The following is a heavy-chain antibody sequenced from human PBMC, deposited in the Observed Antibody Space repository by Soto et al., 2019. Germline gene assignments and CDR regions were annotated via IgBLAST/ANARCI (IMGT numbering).Heavy chain of an antibody. CDR2: IYYSGST. Sequence: SETLSLTCTVPGGSIGNGGDYWSWIRQHPGKGLEWIGYIYYSGSTYYNPSLKSRLTISGDTSKNQFSLNVSSVTAADTAVYYCARGRQQLDYFDYWGRGTLVTVSS. V-gene: IGHV4-31*03. D-gene: IGHD6-13*01. CDR3: ARGRQQLDYFDY. CDR1: GGSIGNGGDY. J-gene: IGHJ4*02.